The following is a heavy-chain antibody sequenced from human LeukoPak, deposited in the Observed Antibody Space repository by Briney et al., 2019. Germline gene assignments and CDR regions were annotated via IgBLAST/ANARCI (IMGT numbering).Heavy chain of an antibody. J-gene: IGHJ5*02. V-gene: IGHV1-2*02. D-gene: IGHD1-26*01. Sequence: ASVKVSCKASGYTFTGYYMHWVRQAPGQGPEWMGWISPNSGGTNYAQKFQGRVTMTGDTSISTAYMELSSLRSEDTAVYYCARAFVDIVGATSWVSWGQGTLVTVSS. CDR2: ISPNSGGT. CDR1: GYTFTGYY. CDR3: ARAFVDIVGATSWVS.